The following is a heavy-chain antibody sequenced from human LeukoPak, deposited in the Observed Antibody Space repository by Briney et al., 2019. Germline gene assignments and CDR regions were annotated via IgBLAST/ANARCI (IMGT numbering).Heavy chain of an antibody. CDR3: AKGSLYYYDSGGYRYFDY. CDR1: GFTFSSYA. V-gene: IGHV3-23*01. Sequence: GGSLRLSCAASGFTFSSYAMSWVRQAPGKGLEWVSSVSGSGGSTYYADSVKGRFTISRDNSKNTLYLQMNSLRAEDTAVYYCAKGSLYYYDSGGYRYFDYWGQGTLATVSS. CDR2: VSGSGGST. D-gene: IGHD3-22*01. J-gene: IGHJ4*02.